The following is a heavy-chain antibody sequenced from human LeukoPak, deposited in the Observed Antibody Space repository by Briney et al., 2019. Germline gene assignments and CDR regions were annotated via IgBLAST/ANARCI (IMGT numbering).Heavy chain of an antibody. CDR3: VKGGWGSTFHI. J-gene: IGHJ3*02. CDR1: GFTFNKFA. Sequence: AGSLTLSCVASGFTFNKFAMTWVRQAPGRGPEWVSGINDIGDTAYYPDSVKGRFTISRDNSKNTLYLQIKSLRVEYTALYYCVKGGWGSTFHIWGQGTTVTVSS. D-gene: IGHD7-27*01. CDR2: INDIGDTA. V-gene: IGHV3-23*01.